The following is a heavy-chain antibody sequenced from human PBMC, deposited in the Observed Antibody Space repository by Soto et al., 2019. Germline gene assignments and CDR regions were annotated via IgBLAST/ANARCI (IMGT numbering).Heavy chain of an antibody. CDR3: AMAILRAVYAFDF. CDR1: GVSITSGAYY. V-gene: IGHV4-31*03. Sequence: QVQLQESGPGLVKPSQTLSLTCTLSGVSITSGAYYWTWVRQHPGKGLEWIGYIYYNGNTYFSPSLKDRLTISIDTSKNQFSLRLSSVSAADTVIYYCAMAILRAVYAFDFWGQGTMVTVSS. J-gene: IGHJ3*01. CDR2: IYYNGNT. D-gene: IGHD3-10*02.